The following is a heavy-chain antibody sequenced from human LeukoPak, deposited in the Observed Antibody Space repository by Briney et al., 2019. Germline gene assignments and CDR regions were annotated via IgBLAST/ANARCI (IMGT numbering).Heavy chain of an antibody. CDR2: ISTYNGHT. Sequence: GASVKVSCKASGYTFTSYGISWVRQAPGQGLEWMGWISTYNGHTNYARKVQGRVTMTTDTSTSTAYMELRSLRSDDTAVYYCAREGGRYCSGDSCYSSNGWYGGLNYWGQGTLVTVSS. J-gene: IGHJ4*02. V-gene: IGHV1-18*01. CDR3: AREGGRYCSGDSCYSSNGWYGGLNY. D-gene: IGHD2-15*01. CDR1: GYTFTSYG.